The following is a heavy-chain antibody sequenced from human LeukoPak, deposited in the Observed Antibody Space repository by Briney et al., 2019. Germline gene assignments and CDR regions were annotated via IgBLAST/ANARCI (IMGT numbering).Heavy chain of an antibody. V-gene: IGHV4-30-2*01. Sequence: SETLSLTCTVSGDSISSSSYYWSWIRQPPGKGLEWIGYIYHSGSTYYNPSLKSRVTISVDRSKNQFSLKLSSVTAADTAVYYCARLGTNWGKYYFDYWGQGTLVTVSS. D-gene: IGHD7-27*01. CDR2: IYHSGST. CDR1: GDSISSSSYY. J-gene: IGHJ4*02. CDR3: ARLGTNWGKYYFDY.